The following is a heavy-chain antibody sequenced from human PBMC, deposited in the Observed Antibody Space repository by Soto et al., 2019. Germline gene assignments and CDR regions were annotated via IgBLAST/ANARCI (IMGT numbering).Heavy chain of an antibody. CDR2: ISSSGSNV. Sequence: PGGSLRLTCAASGFTFSDYYMSWIRQAPGKGLEWITYISSSGSNVYYGDSVKGRFTISRDNAENSLYLQMNSLRAEDTAVYYCVRDCGTSCDFWGQGTLVTVSS. V-gene: IGHV3-11*01. D-gene: IGHD2-2*01. CDR1: GFTFSDYY. CDR3: VRDCGTSCDF. J-gene: IGHJ4*02.